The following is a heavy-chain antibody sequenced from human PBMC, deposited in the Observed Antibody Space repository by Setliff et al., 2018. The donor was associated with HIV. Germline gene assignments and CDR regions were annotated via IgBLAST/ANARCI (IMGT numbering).Heavy chain of an antibody. J-gene: IGHJ3*01. D-gene: IGHD1-26*01. V-gene: IGHV4-39*01. CDR1: GGSASNSRYY. Sequence: SETLSLTCTVSGGSASNSRYYWAWIRQPPGKGLEYIGSIHYNEKTYYNPSLKSRVTISIDTSKNQFSLNLNSVTAADTAVYYCARVRVRRGTYSAVGHLNGFDLWGQGTMVTVSS. CDR3: ARVRVRRGTYSAVGHLNGFDL. CDR2: IHYNEKT.